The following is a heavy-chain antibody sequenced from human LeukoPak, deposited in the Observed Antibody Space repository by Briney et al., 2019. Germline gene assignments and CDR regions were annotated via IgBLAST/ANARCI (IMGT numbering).Heavy chain of an antibody. J-gene: IGHJ4*02. CDR2: INLNSGGT. CDR1: LGTLSNYP. V-gene: IGHV1-2*02. Sequence: ASVTVSRTASLGTLSNYPISSVRQSPCPEVKGMGWINLNSGGTNYAQKFQGRVTMTRVTSISTAYMELSRLRSDDTAVYYCARDSGERGSGSYLIAYWGQGTLVTVSS. CDR3: ARDSGERGSGSYLIAY. D-gene: IGHD3-10*01.